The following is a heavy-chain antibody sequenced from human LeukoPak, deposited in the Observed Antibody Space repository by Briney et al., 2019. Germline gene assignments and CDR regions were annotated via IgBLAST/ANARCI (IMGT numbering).Heavy chain of an antibody. CDR1: GFTVSSNY. J-gene: IGHJ5*02. V-gene: IGHV3-66*01. CDR2: IYDGDNA. CDR3: ARVYGSGSFNL. D-gene: IGHD3-10*01. Sequence: GGSLRLSCAASGFTVSSNYMSWVRQAPGKGLEWVSVIYDGDNANYGDSVKGRFTVSRDFSTHTLYLQMNSLRVDDTAVYYCARVYGSGSFNLWGQGTLVTVSS.